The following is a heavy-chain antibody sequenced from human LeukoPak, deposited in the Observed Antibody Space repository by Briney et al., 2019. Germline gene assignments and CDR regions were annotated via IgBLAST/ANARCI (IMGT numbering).Heavy chain of an antibody. CDR3: AKGRTNHY. D-gene: IGHD1/OR15-1a*01. J-gene: IGHJ4*02. CDR1: GFTFSTYA. Sequence: PGGSLRLSCAASGFTFSTYAMSWVRRTPEKGLEWVSAISDTGGNTFYADSVKGRFTISRDNSKNTLYLQMNSLRAEDTAIYYCAKGRTNHYWGQGTLVTVSS. CDR2: ISDTGGNT. V-gene: IGHV3-23*01.